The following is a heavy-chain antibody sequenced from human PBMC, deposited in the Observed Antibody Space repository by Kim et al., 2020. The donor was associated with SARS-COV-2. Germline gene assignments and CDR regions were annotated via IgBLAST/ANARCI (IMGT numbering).Heavy chain of an antibody. CDR2: ISSSGSTK. V-gene: IGHV3-48*03. D-gene: IGHD6-19*01. CDR1: GFIFSSYE. CDR3: ASRAGYSSGWFAY. Sequence: LSLTCAASGFIFSSYEMNWVRQAPGKGLEWVSYISSSGSTKYYADSVKGRFTISRDNAKNSLYLQMNSLRAEDTAVYYCASRAGYSSGWFAYWGQGTLVTVSS. J-gene: IGHJ5*01.